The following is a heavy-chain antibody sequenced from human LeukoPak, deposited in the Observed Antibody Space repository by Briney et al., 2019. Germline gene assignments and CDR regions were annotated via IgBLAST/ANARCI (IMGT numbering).Heavy chain of an antibody. D-gene: IGHD2-2*01. J-gene: IGHJ6*03. CDR3: ARGAYCSSTSCYVLGLGPNYYYYYYMDV. Sequence: PSETLSLTCAVYGGSFSGYYWSWIRQPPGKGLEWIGEINHSGSTNYNPSLKSRVTISVDTSKNQFSLKLSSVTAADTAVYYCARGAYCSSTSCYVLGLGPNYYYYYYMDVWGKGTTVTVSS. CDR2: INHSGST. CDR1: GGSFSGYY. V-gene: IGHV4-34*01.